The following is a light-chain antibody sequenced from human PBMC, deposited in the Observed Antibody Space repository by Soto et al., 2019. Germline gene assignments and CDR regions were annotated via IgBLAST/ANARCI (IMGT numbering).Light chain of an antibody. CDR1: SSNIGSNT. CDR3: ATWDDSLNAVV. J-gene: IGLJ2*01. Sequence: QSVLTQPPSASGTPGQRVTISCSGSSSNIGSNTVNWYQQLPGTAPKLLIYSNNHRPSGVPDRFSGSKSGTSASLAISGLQSEDSDDYYCATWDDSLNAVVFGGGTKLTVL. CDR2: SNN. V-gene: IGLV1-44*01.